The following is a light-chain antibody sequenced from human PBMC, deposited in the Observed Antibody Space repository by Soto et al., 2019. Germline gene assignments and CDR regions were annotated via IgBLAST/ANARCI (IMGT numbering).Light chain of an antibody. V-gene: IGLV2-14*01. CDR2: EVS. J-gene: IGLJ1*01. CDR3: SSYTSSSTLV. Sequence: QSVLTQPASVSGAPGQSITLSCTGTSSDVCGYHYVSWYQQHPGKAPKLMIYEVSNRPSGVSNRFSGSQSGNTASLTISGLQAEDEADYYCSSYTSSSTLVFGTGTKVTVL. CDR1: SSDVCGYHY.